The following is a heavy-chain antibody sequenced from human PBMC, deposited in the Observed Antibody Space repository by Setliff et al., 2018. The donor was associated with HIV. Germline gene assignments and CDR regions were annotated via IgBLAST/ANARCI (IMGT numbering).Heavy chain of an antibody. V-gene: IGHV3-7*01. D-gene: IGHD3-9*01. CDR3: ARQNDISTGPFAGFDL. J-gene: IGHJ3*01. CDR1: GFTFSSYW. CDR2: IKQDGSEK. Sequence: PGGSLRLSCAASGFTFSSYWMSWVRQAPGKGLEWVANIKQDGSEKYFVDSVEGRFTISRDNAKNSLSLEMNSLRAEDTALYYCARQNDISTGPFAGFDLWGQGTLVTVSS.